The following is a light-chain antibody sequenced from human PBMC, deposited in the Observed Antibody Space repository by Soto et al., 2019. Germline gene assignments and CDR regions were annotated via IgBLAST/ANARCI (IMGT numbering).Light chain of an antibody. CDR3: AAWDDSLSGRVL. Sequence: QSALTQPASVSGSPGQSITISCTGASSDVGAYISWYQQHPGKAPKLLIYSNNQRPSGVPDRFSGSKSGTSASLAISGLRSEDEADYYCAAWDDSLSGRVLFGGGTQLTVL. CDR2: SNN. V-gene: IGLV1-47*02. J-gene: IGLJ2*01. CDR1: SSDVGAY.